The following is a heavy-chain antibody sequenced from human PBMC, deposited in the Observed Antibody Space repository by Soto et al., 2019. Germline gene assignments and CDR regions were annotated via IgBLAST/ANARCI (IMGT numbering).Heavy chain of an antibody. CDR1: GGSFSGYY. D-gene: IGHD4-4*01. V-gene: IGHV4-34*01. J-gene: IGHJ6*02. CDR3: AVRVTPYYYYGMDV. Sequence: SETLSLTCAVYGGSFSGYYWSWIRQPPGKGLEWIGEINHSGSTNYNPSLKSRVTISVDTSKNQFSLKLSSVTDADTAVYYCAVRVTPYYYYGMDVWGQGTTVTVSS. CDR2: INHSGST.